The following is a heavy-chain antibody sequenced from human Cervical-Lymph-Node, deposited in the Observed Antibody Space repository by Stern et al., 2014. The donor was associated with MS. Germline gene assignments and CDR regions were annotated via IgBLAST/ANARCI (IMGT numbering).Heavy chain of an antibody. D-gene: IGHD6-13*01. CDR1: GFSLTTSAMC. V-gene: IGHV2-70*01. Sequence: QVTLKESGPALVKPTQTLTLTCTFSGFSLTTSAMCVSWIRQPPGKALEWLALIDWVDDKFYNASLKTRLTISKDTSKNQVLLALTNLDPVDTATYYWARCRWDSRRWYYFDYWGQGTLVTVSS. J-gene: IGHJ4*02. CDR2: IDWVDDK. CDR3: ARCRWDSRRWYYFDY.